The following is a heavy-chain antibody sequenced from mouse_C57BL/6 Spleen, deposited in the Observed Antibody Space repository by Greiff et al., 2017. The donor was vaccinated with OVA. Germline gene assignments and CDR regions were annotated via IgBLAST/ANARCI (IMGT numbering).Heavy chain of an antibody. V-gene: IGHV1-55*01. D-gene: IGHD1-1*01. CDR3: AREKSYGSSPFDY. CDR2: IYPGSGST. CDR1: GYTFTSYW. Sequence: VQLQQPGAELVKPGASVKMSCKASGYTFTSYWITWVKQRPGQGLEWIGDIYPGSGSTNYNEKFKSKATLTVDTSSSTAYMQLSSLTSEDSAVYYCAREKSYGSSPFDYWGQGTTLTVSS. J-gene: IGHJ2*01.